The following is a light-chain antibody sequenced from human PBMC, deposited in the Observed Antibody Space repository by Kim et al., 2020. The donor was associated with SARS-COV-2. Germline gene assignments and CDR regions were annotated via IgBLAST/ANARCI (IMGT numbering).Light chain of an antibody. CDR1: QSVSSN. CDR3: QQGAF. Sequence: APLSVSPGERATLSCRASQSVSSNLAWYQQKPGQAPRLLIYGASTRATGIPARFSGSGSGTEFTLTISSLQSEDFAVYYCQQGAFFGPGTKVDIK. CDR2: GAS. V-gene: IGKV3-15*01. J-gene: IGKJ3*01.